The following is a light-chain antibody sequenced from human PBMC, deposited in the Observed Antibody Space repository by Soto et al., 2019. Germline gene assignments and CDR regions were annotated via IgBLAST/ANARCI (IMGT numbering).Light chain of an antibody. J-gene: IGKJ4*01. CDR1: QDVSSTF. CDR2: GAS. Sequence: EIVLTQSPGTLSLSPGERATLSCRASQDVSSTFLAWYQQKPGQAPKLLINGASSRAAGIPDRFSGSGSGAHFTLTISRLEPEDFAVYYCQQYGNSPLTFGGGTKVEIK. CDR3: QQYGNSPLT. V-gene: IGKV3-20*01.